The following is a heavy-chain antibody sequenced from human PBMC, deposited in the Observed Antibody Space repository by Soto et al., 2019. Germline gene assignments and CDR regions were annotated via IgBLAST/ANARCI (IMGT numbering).Heavy chain of an antibody. Sequence: EVQLVESGGGLVQPEGSLRLSCAASGFTFSDPYMDWVRQAPGNGLEWVGRIKNKANSYTTEYAAPVKGRFTISRDDSKYSVFLQMNRLKTYDTAVYYRIRLVLGSSPSSYYWGQGILVTVSS. CDR1: GFTFSDPY. D-gene: IGHD6-13*01. J-gene: IGHJ4*02. CDR2: IKNKANSYTT. V-gene: IGHV3-72*01. CDR3: IRLVLGSSPSSYY.